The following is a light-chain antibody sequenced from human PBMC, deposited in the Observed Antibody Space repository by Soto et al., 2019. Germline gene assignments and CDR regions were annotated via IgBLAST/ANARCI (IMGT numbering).Light chain of an antibody. CDR2: EAT. CDR3: LSYKTENIFV. V-gene: IGLV2-14*01. Sequence: QSVLPQPASVSGYPGQSITVSCTGTSSKIGASNFVSWYQHLPGRAPKVIIYEATNRPSGVSDRFSGSKAGNTASLTISGLQADDLAEYFCLSYKTENIFVLGTGTKVIV. CDR1: SSKIGASNF. J-gene: IGLJ1*01.